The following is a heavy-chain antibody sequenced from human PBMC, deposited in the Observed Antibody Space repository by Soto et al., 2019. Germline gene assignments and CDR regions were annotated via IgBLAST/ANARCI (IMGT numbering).Heavy chain of an antibody. CDR1: GGSISSGDYY. CDR2: IYYSGST. CDR3: ARGAVGYCTNGVCYSSAYFDP. J-gene: IGHJ5*02. Sequence: SETLSLTCTVSGGSISSGDYYWSWIRQPPGKGLEWIGYIYYSGSTYYNPSLKSRVTISVDTSKNQFSLKLSSVTAADTAVYYCARGAVGYCTNGVCYSSAYFDPWGQGTLVTVSS. D-gene: IGHD2-8*01. V-gene: IGHV4-30-4*01.